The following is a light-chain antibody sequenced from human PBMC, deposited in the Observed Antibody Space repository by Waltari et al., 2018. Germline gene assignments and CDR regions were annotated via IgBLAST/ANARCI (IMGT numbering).Light chain of an antibody. CDR1: RSNIGAGSG. CDR3: QTYDSSLSGVL. CDR2: GNN. Sequence: QSVLTQPPSVSGAPGQRVTISCTGSRSNIGAGSGVHWYHQLPGTAPKLLIYGNNNRPSGVPDRFSGSKSGTSAALAITGLQAEDEADYYCQTYDSSLSGVLFGGGTKLTVL. J-gene: IGLJ2*01. V-gene: IGLV1-40*01.